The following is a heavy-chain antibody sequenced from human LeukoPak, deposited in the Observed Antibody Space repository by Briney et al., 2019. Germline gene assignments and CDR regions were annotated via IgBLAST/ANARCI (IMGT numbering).Heavy chain of an antibody. J-gene: IGHJ3*01. CDR1: GFTFSSYG. Sequence: GGSLRLSCAASGFTFSSYGMHWVRQAPGKGLEWVAVIWYDGNNKYYTDSVKGRFTISRDNSKNTLFLQMNSLRAEDTAVYYCAKYTERAFDVWGQGTTVTVSS. CDR3: AKYTERAFDV. D-gene: IGHD2-2*02. V-gene: IGHV3-33*06. CDR2: IWYDGNNK.